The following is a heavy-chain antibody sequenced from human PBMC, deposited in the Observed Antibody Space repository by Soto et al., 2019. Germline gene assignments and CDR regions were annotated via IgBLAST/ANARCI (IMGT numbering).Heavy chain of an antibody. Sequence: QVQLVQSGAEVKKPGASVKVSCKTSGYTFTGHQMHWVRQAPGQGLEWMGWFNPNSGGTNYAQKFQGRVTMTGDTSISTAYMELNRLTSEDTAVYYCARGRDIVFPGIWGQGTLVSVSS. CDR3: ARGRDIVFPGI. J-gene: IGHJ4*02. CDR2: FNPNSGGT. CDR1: GYTFTGHQ. D-gene: IGHD2-15*01. V-gene: IGHV1-2*02.